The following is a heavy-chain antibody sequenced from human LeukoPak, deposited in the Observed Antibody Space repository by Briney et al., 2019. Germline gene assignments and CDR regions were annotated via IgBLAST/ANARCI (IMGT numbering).Heavy chain of an antibody. CDR1: GFSFSNCS. CDR3: AGDYEGNLAFDI. D-gene: IGHD4-23*01. J-gene: IGHJ3*02. V-gene: IGHV3-21*01. CDR2: ISSSSTYI. Sequence: GRSLRLSCAASGFSFSNCSTNWVRQAPGKGLEWVSSISSSSTYIYYADSLEGRFTISRDNVRNSLYLQMNSLRAEDTAVYYCAGDYEGNLAFDIWGQGTMVTVSS.